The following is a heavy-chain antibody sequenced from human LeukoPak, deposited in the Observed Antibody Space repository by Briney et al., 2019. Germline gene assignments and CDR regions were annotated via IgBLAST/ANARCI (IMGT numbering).Heavy chain of an antibody. CDR3: TRQPKSCTPGVFVTGKACWFDS. CDR2: IFSSGAA. D-gene: IGHD3-10*01. V-gene: IGHV4-59*08. CDR1: GRSISPYY. J-gene: IGHJ5*01. Sequence: SETLSLTCIVSGRSISPYYWSWFRQAPGRGLEWIGYIFSSGAATYNPSFKSPVTISIDTAKNQFSLKLSSVNAADTAVYYCTRQPKSCTPGVFVTGKACWFDSWGQGTLVTVSS.